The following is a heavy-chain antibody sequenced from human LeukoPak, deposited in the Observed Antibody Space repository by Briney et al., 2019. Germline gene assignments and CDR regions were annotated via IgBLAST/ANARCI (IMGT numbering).Heavy chain of an antibody. CDR1: GFSINSDYY. J-gene: IGHJ4*02. D-gene: IGHD3-9*01. CDR2: IYHSGST. Sequence: SETLSLTCNVSGFSINSDYYWGWIRPPPGKGLEWIGSIYHSGSTNYNPSLKSRVTISVDTSKNQFSLKLSSVTAADTAVYYCASGLRYFDLYYWGQGTLVTVSS. CDR3: ASGLRYFDLYY. V-gene: IGHV4-38-2*02.